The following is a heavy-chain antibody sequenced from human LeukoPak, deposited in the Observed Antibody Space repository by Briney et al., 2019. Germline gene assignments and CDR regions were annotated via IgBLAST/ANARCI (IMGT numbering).Heavy chain of an antibody. CDR3: ARCYYDSSGCDY. J-gene: IGHJ4*02. CDR2: INHSGST. Sequence: SETLSLTCALCGGSFSGYYWSWIRQPPGKGLEWIGEINHSGSTNYNTSLKTRVTISVDTSKNQFSLKLSFVTAADTAVYYCARCYYDSSGCDYWGQGTLVTVSS. CDR1: GGSFSGYY. D-gene: IGHD3-22*01. V-gene: IGHV4-34*01.